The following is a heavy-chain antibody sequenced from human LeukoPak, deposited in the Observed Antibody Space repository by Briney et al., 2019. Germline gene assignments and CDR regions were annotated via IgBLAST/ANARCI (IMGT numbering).Heavy chain of an antibody. J-gene: IGHJ3*02. CDR3: ARARNVLLWFGESNDAFDI. CDR2: FTSSSRSI. D-gene: IGHD3-10*01. V-gene: IGHV3-21*01. CDR1: GFTFSSYS. Sequence: GGSLRLSCAASGFTFSSYSMTWVRQAPGKGLEWVSSFTSSSRSIYYADSVKGRFTISRDNSKNTLYLQMNGLRAEDTAVYYCARARNVLLWFGESNDAFDIWGQGTMVTVSS.